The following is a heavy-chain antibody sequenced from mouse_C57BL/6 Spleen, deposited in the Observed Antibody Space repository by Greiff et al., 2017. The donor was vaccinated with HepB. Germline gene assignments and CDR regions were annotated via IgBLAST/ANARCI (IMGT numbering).Heavy chain of an antibody. Sequence: EVQLQQSGPELVKPGASVKISCKASGYSFTGYYMNWVKQSPEKSLEWIGEINPSTGGTTYNQKFKAKATLTVDKSSSTAYMQLKSLTSEDSAVYYCARRGYGSSWFFDYWGQGTTLTVSS. D-gene: IGHD1-1*01. J-gene: IGHJ2*01. V-gene: IGHV1-42*01. CDR3: ARRGYGSSWFFDY. CDR2: INPSTGGT. CDR1: GYSFTGYY.